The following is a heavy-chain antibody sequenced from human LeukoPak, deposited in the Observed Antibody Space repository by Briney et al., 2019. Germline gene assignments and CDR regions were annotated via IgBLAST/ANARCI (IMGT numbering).Heavy chain of an antibody. V-gene: IGHV1-18*01. J-gene: IGHJ5*02. Sequence: ASVKVSCKASGYTFTSYDINWVRQAPGQGLEWMGWISAYNGNTNYAQKLQGRVTMTTDTSTSTAYMELRSLRSDDTAVYYCARVRGPGSAVLRDWFDPWGQGTLVTVSS. D-gene: IGHD2-15*01. CDR3: ARVRGPGSAVLRDWFDP. CDR1: GYTFTSYD. CDR2: ISAYNGNT.